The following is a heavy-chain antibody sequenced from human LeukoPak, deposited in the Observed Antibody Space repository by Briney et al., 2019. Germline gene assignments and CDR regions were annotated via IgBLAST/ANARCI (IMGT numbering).Heavy chain of an antibody. CDR1: GFTFSSYE. CDR3: ANSPRRYYYDSSGLSFDY. Sequence: GGSLRLSCAASGFTFSSYEMNWVRQAPGKGLEWVSYISSSGSTIYYADSVKGRFTISRDNSKSTLYLQMNSLRAEDTAVYYCANSPRRYYYDSSGLSFDYWGQGTLVTVSS. D-gene: IGHD3-22*01. V-gene: IGHV3-48*03. J-gene: IGHJ4*02. CDR2: ISSSGSTI.